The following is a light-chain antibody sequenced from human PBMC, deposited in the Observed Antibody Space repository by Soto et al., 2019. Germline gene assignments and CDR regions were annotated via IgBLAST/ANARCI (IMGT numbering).Light chain of an antibody. CDR3: QQYSRSPIT. Sequence: DIQMTQSPSSLSASVGDRVTITCRASQGISTSLAWYQQKPDKAPKSLISGASSLQSGVPSRFSGSGSGTDFTLTISSLQPEDFATYYYQQYSRSPITFAQGTRLDIK. V-gene: IGKV1D-16*01. CDR2: GAS. CDR1: QGISTS. J-gene: IGKJ5*01.